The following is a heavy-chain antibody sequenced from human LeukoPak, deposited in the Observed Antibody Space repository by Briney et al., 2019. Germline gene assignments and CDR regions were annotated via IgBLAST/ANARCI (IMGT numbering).Heavy chain of an antibody. D-gene: IGHD1-26*01. CDR3: ARKELTYYSYAMDV. CDR2: ISWNSGTI. Sequence: PGGSLRLSCAASGFSFDDYAMFWDRQAPGKGLEWVSGISWNSGTIDYADSVKGRFSISRDNAKNCLYLQMNSLRAEDTALYYCARKELTYYSYAMDVWGQGTTVTVSS. J-gene: IGHJ6*02. V-gene: IGHV3-9*01. CDR1: GFSFDDYA.